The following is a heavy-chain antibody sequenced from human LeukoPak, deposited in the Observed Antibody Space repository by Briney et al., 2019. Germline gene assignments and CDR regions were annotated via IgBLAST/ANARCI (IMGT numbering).Heavy chain of an antibody. CDR3: ARDSSSYYFDY. D-gene: IGHD6-6*01. CDR2: IYTGGTT. Sequence: PGGSLRLSCAASGFSVTSNHMNWVRQAPGKGLEWVSIIYTGGTTHYADSLNDRFTISRDDSINTLYLQMNSLRAEDTAVYCCARDSSSYYFDYWGQGTLVTVSS. CDR1: GFSVTSNH. J-gene: IGHJ4*02. V-gene: IGHV3-66*01.